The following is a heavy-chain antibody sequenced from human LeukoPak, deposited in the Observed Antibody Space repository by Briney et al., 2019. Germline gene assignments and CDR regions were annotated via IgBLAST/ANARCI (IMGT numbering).Heavy chain of an antibody. V-gene: IGHV3-23*01. Sequence: GGSLRLSCAASGFTFSTFAMIWVRQPPGKGLEWVSSIFPSGGEIHYADSVRGRFTISRDNSKTTLSLQMNSLRAEDTAIYYCATYRQVLLPFESWGQGTLVTVSS. CDR2: IFPSGGEI. CDR3: ATYRQVLLPFES. CDR1: GFTFSTFA. D-gene: IGHD5-18*01. J-gene: IGHJ4*02.